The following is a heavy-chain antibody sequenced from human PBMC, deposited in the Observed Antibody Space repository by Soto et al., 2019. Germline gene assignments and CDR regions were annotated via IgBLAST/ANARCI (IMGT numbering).Heavy chain of an antibody. V-gene: IGHV4-39*01. Sequence: QLEMQASGPGLVRPSETLSLTCIVSGGSISSATYYWGWIRQPPGKGLEWIGSIYYSGDTYYSPSLKSRGTIYVDTSMNQFSRTLTSVSAADTAMYYWARQATTSWSYWGQGTLVTVSS. J-gene: IGHJ4*02. CDR2: IYYSGDT. CDR1: GGSISSATYY. CDR3: ARQATTSWSY. D-gene: IGHD2-2*01.